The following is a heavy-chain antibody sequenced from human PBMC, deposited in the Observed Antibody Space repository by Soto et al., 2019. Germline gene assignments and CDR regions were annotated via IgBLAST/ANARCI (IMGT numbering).Heavy chain of an antibody. CDR1: GFTFSSYW. Sequence: EVQLVESGGGLVQPGGSLRLSCAASGFTFSSYWMSWVRQAPGKGLEWVANIKQDGSEKYYVDSVKGRFTISRDNAKNSLYLQMNSLRAEDTAVYYCARVLFWWALAPWFDPWGQGTLVTVSS. J-gene: IGHJ5*02. V-gene: IGHV3-7*01. CDR2: IKQDGSEK. D-gene: IGHD2-15*01. CDR3: ARVLFWWALAPWFDP.